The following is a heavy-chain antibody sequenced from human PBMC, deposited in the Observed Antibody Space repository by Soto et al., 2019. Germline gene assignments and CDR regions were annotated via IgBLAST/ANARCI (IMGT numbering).Heavy chain of an antibody. J-gene: IGHJ5*02. CDR3: ARDNPGIAVAISWFDP. CDR2: IIPIFGTA. D-gene: IGHD6-19*01. Sequence: QVQLVQSGAEVKKPGSSVKVSCKASGGTFSSYAISWVRQAPGQGLEWMEGIIPIFGTANYAQKFQGRVTITADESTSTAYMELSSLRSEDTAVYYCARDNPGIAVAISWFDPWGQGTLVTVSS. CDR1: GGTFSSYA. V-gene: IGHV1-69*01.